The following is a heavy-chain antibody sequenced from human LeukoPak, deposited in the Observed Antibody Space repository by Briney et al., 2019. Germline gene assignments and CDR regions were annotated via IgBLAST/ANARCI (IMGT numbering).Heavy chain of an antibody. J-gene: IGHJ4*02. Sequence: GRSLRLSCAASGFTFSSYAMSWVRQPPGKGLEWVSDISGRGGSTYYADSVKGRFTISRDNSKNTLYLQMNSLRAEDTAVYYCAKVPINRIVVVVAATLYYFDYWGQGTLATVSS. CDR3: AKVPINRIVVVVAATLYYFDY. D-gene: IGHD2-15*01. CDR1: GFTFSSYA. V-gene: IGHV3-23*01. CDR2: ISGRGGST.